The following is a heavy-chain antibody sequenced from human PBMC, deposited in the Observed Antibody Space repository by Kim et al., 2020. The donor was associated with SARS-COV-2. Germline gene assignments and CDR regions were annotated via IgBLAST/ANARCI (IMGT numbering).Heavy chain of an antibody. CDR3: ARTMLGGYFDL. CDR1: GFPFNEYW. Sequence: GGSLRLSCSVSGFPFNEYWMHWVRQAPGKGLVWVARANGDASDTTYADSVRGRLIISRDNARNKLYLQMNSLRAEDTGVYFCARTMLGGYFDLWGRGALV. J-gene: IGHJ2*01. D-gene: IGHD3-16*01. V-gene: IGHV3-74*01. CDR2: ANGDASDT.